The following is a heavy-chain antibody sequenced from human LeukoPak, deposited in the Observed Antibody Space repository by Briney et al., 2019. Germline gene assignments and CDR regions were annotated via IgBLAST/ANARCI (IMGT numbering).Heavy chain of an antibody. V-gene: IGHV3-15*01. CDR2: IKSKTDGGTT. J-gene: IGHJ4*02. Sequence: GWSLRLTCAASGFTFSNAWMSCVRQAPGKELEWVGRIKSKTDGGTTDYAAPVKGRFTISRDDSKNTLYLQMNSLKTEDTAVYYCSTGRSKSFDYWGQGTLVTVSS. CDR3: STGRSKSFDY. CDR1: GFTFSNAW.